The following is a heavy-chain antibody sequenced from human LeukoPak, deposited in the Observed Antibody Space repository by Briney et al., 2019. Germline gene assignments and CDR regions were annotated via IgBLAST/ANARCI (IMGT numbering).Heavy chain of an antibody. Sequence: PGGSLRLSRAASGFTLDNYAMSWVRQAPGKGLEWVSATSSSDAGTYHADSVGGRFTISRDNSKNTLYLQMNSLRAEDAAVYYCARAPVTSCSGVLCYPFDYWGQGTLVTVAS. V-gene: IGHV3-23*01. J-gene: IGHJ4*02. CDR1: GFTLDNYA. D-gene: IGHD2-15*01. CDR2: TSSSDAGT. CDR3: ARAPVTSCSGVLCYPFDY.